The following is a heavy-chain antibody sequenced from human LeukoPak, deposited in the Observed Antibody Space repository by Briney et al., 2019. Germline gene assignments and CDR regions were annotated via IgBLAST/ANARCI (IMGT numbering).Heavy chain of an antibody. J-gene: IGHJ4*02. CDR3: VRAVEYYYDSSGYAVDY. CDR2: IGGSSSNI. CDR1: GFTFAGFS. D-gene: IGHD3-22*01. V-gene: IGHV3-21*01. Sequence: PGGPLRLSVAASGFTFAGFSMNWFRRAPGKDLKWVPSIGGSSSNIYYADSVTGRFTISRDNAKNSLYLQMNSLRAEDTAVYYCVRAVEYYYDSSGYAVDYWGQGTLVTVSS.